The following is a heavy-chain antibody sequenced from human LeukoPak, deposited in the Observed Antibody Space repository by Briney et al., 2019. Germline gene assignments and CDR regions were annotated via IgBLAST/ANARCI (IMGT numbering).Heavy chain of an antibody. V-gene: IGHV1-8*01. Sequence: ASVKVSCKASGYTFTSYDINWVRQATGQGLEWMGWMNPISGNTGYAQKFQGRVTMTRNTSISTAYMELSSLRSEDTAVYYCARGYSSGRSKNYYYYMDVWGKGTTVTVSS. CDR2: MNPISGNT. CDR3: ARGYSSGRSKNYYYYMDV. CDR1: GYTFTSYD. D-gene: IGHD6-19*01. J-gene: IGHJ6*03.